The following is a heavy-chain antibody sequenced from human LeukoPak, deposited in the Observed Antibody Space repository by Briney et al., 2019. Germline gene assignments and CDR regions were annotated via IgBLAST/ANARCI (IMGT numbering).Heavy chain of an antibody. CDR1: AGFINSHS. CDR2: VHFTGRT. Sequence: KSSETLSLTCTVSAGFINSHSWSWIRQPPGKRLEWIGDVHFTGRTSYDPSLKSRTTTLLDKSKNQFSLKLGSVTTADTAVYYCARWGVPSFDFWGQGILVTVSS. V-gene: IGHV4-59*11. J-gene: IGHJ4*02. D-gene: IGHD3-16*01. CDR3: ARWGVPSFDF.